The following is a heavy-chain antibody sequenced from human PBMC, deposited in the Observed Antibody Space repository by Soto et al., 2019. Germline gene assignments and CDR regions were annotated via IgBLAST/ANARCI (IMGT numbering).Heavy chain of an antibody. J-gene: IGHJ4*02. Sequence: GASVKVSCKATGYTFTGYYMHWVRQAPGQGLEWMGWINPNSGGTNYAQKFQGRVTMTRDTSISTAYMELSRLRSDDTAVYYRAREGPWRSGSAFDYWGQGTLVTVSS. CDR2: INPNSGGT. D-gene: IGHD1-26*01. CDR3: AREGPWRSGSAFDY. CDR1: GYTFTGYY. V-gene: IGHV1-2*02.